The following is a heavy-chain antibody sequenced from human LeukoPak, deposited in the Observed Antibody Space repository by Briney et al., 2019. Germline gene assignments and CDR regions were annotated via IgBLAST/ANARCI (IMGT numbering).Heavy chain of an antibody. J-gene: IGHJ6*03. Sequence: SETLSLTCTVSGGSIRSNSYYWGWIRQPPGKGLEWIGSIYFSGNTYYNPSLKSRVTISVNTSKNQFSLKLSSVTAADTAVYYCATGSSRYYYYMDVWGKGTTVTVSS. CDR3: ATGSSRYYYYMDV. D-gene: IGHD3-10*01. CDR2: IYFSGNT. CDR1: GGSIRSNSYY. V-gene: IGHV4-39*01.